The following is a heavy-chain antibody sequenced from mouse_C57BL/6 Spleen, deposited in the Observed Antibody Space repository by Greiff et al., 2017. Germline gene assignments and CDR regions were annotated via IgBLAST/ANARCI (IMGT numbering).Heavy chain of an antibody. J-gene: IGHJ3*01. CDR1: GFSLTSSG. Sequence: QVQLQQSGPGLVQPSQSLSITCTVSGFSLTSSGVHWVRQSPGKGLEWLGVIWSGGSTDYNAAFIARLSISKDNSKSQVFFKMNSLQADDTAIYYCARREYDERFAYWGQGTLVTVSA. CDR3: ARREYDERFAY. V-gene: IGHV2-2*01. CDR2: IWSGGST. D-gene: IGHD2-14*01.